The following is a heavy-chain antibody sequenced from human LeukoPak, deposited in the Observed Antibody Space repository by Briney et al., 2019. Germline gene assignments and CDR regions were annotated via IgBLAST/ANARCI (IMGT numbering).Heavy chain of an antibody. CDR2: ISSDGNSN. D-gene: IGHD6-13*01. CDR3: AKDGGAAGTFDY. Sequence: GGSLRLSCAASGFIFSSYALQGFGQAPGRGLEGVAVISSDGNSNFYSHSVRGRFTISRDNSKNTVYLQMNTLKGEDTAVYYCAKDGGAAGTFDYWGQGTLVTVSS. V-gene: IGHV3-30*18. CDR1: GFIFSSYA. J-gene: IGHJ4*02.